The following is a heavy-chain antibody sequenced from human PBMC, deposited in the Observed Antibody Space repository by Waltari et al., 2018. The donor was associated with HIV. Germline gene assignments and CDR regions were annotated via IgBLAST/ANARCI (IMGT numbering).Heavy chain of an antibody. D-gene: IGHD2-21*01. J-gene: IGHJ4*02. Sequence: EVLLVQSGGSFEQAGGALKLSFLGPGLPFNTTRIMLFRQAPGKGLECVCRIKSKSDGGATDYTATVKGMLTLSRDDSKSSLFLQMNRLKSEDTGLYSCITDEKVNCGCECFDRWGQGTLFTGSS. CDR2: IKSKSDGGAT. V-gene: IGHV3-15*02. CDR1: GLPFNTTR. CDR3: ITDEKVNCGCECFDR.